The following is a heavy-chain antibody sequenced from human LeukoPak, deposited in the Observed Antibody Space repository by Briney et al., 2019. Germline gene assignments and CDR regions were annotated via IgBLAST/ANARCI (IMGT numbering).Heavy chain of an antibody. CDR1: GYTFTSYG. Sequence: ASVKVSCKASGYTFTSYGISWVRQAPGQGLEWMGWISAYNGNTNYAQKLQGRVTMTTDTSTSTAYMELSSLRSEDTAVYYCARDPLLGGVGYYFDYWGQGTLVTVSS. D-gene: IGHD3-3*01. CDR3: ARDPLLGGVGYYFDY. J-gene: IGHJ4*02. V-gene: IGHV1-18*01. CDR2: ISAYNGNT.